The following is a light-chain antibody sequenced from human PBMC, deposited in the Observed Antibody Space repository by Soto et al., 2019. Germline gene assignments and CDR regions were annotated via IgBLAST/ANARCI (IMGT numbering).Light chain of an antibody. Sequence: ELVLTQSPGTLSLSPGDRATLSCRSSQSAYSSYLSWYQQKPGQAPRLLIYGASNRATDIPDRFSGSGSGTDFTLTISGLEPEDFAVYYCQQYGTSLFTFGGGTRVEIK. CDR3: QQYGTSLFT. CDR2: GAS. J-gene: IGKJ4*01. CDR1: QSAYSSY. V-gene: IGKV3-20*01.